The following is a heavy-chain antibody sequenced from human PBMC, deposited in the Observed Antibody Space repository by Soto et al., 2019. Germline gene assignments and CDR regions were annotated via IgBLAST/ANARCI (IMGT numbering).Heavy chain of an antibody. Sequence: QVQLVESGGGVVQPGRSLRLSCAASGFTFSSYAMHWVCQAPGKGLEWVAVISYDGSNKYYADSVKGRFTISRDNSKNTLYLQMNSLRAEDTAVYYCATPPTLLWYYGMDVWGQGTTITVSS. CDR1: GFTFSSYA. CDR3: ATPPTLLWYYGMDV. D-gene: IGHD3-10*01. V-gene: IGHV3-30-3*01. J-gene: IGHJ6*02. CDR2: ISYDGSNK.